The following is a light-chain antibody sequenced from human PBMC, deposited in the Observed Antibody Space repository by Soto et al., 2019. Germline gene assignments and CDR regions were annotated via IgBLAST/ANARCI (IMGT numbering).Light chain of an antibody. CDR2: DAS. Sequence: EIVLTQSPVTLSLSPGERATLSCRASQSVSSYLAWYQQKPGQAPRLLIYDASNRATGIPTRFSGSGSGTYFTLTISSLEPEDFAVYYCQQRSNWPPITFGGGTKVEIK. CDR3: QQRSNWPPIT. V-gene: IGKV3-11*01. CDR1: QSVSSY. J-gene: IGKJ4*01.